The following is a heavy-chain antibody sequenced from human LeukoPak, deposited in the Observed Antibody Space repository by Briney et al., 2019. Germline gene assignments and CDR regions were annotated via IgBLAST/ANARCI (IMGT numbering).Heavy chain of an antibody. V-gene: IGHV3-13*01. CDR3: ARQSTPHGNFDY. Sequence: GRSLRLSCAASGFTLSSYAMHWVRQPAGKGLEWVSAIGTAGDTFYPGSVKGRFTISRENAKKSLFLQTNSLRVEDTAVYYCARQSTPHGNFDYWGQGTLVTVSS. J-gene: IGHJ4*02. CDR2: IGTAGDT. D-gene: IGHD1-26*01. CDR1: GFTLSSYA.